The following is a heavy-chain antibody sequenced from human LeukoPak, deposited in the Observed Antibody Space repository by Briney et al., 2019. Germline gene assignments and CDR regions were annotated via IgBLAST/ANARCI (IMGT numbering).Heavy chain of an antibody. CDR1: GYTFTGYY. CDR2: INPSTGGA. CDR3: AKGRVAAGTKSLTYHWFDP. D-gene: IGHD6-13*01. J-gene: IGHJ5*02. V-gene: IGHV1-2*02. Sequence: ASVKVSCKASGYTFTGYYIHWVRQAPGQGLEWMGWINPSTGGAKYAQRFQGRVTMTRDTSISTAYMGLSRLTSADTALYYCAKGRVAAGTKSLTYHWFDPWGQGTLVTVSS.